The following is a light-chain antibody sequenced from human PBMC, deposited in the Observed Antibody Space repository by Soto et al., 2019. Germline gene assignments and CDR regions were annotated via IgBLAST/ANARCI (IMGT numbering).Light chain of an antibody. CDR1: QGIAPY. V-gene: IGKV1-27*01. CDR3: QKYNSAPLT. J-gene: IGKJ4*01. Sequence: DVQMTQSPSSLSAFVGDRDTITCRASQGIAPYLAWFQQKPGKVPKLLIYATSTLQSGVQSRFSGSGSGTDVTLTISSLQPEDVGTYYCQKYNSAPLTFGGGTKVEIK. CDR2: ATS.